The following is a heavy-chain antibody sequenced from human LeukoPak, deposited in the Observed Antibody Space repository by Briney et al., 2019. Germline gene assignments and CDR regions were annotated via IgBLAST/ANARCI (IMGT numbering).Heavy chain of an antibody. CDR1: GFTFSDSA. CDR2: IRSKANSYAT. D-gene: IGHD6-13*01. J-gene: IGHJ4*02. Sequence: SGGSLRLSCAASGFTFSDSAVHWARQASGKGLEWVGRIRSKANSYATAYAASVKGRFTISRDDSKNTAYLQMNSLRAEDTAVYYCATHSSSENFDYWGQGTLVTVSS. V-gene: IGHV3-73*01. CDR3: ATHSSSENFDY.